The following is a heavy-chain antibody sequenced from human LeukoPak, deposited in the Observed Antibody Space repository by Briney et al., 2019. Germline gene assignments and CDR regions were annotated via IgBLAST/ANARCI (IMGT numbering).Heavy chain of an antibody. CDR3: TKGGVGAPSGAFDI. V-gene: IGHV3-23*01. Sequence: PGGSLRLSCAASGFTFSTYGMSWVHQAPGKGLEWVSSISASGGSTYYADSVKGRFTISRDNSKNTLYLQMNSLRAEDTAKYYCTKGGVGAPSGAFDIWGQGTMVTVSS. CDR1: GFTFSTYG. CDR2: ISASGGST. J-gene: IGHJ3*02. D-gene: IGHD1-26*01.